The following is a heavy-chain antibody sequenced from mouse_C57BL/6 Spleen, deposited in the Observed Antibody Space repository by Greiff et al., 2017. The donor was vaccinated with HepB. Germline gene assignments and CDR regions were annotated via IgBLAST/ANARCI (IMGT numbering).Heavy chain of an antibody. CDR1: GFTFSSYT. CDR3: ASPYYYGSSPWFAY. Sequence: EVKVVESGGGLVKPGGSLKLSCAASGFTFSSYTMSWVRQTPEKRLEWVATISGGGGNTYYPDSVKGRFTISRDNAKNTLYLQMSSLRSEDTALYYCASPYYYGSSPWFAYWGQGTLVTVSA. CDR2: ISGGGGNT. D-gene: IGHD1-1*01. J-gene: IGHJ3*01. V-gene: IGHV5-9*01.